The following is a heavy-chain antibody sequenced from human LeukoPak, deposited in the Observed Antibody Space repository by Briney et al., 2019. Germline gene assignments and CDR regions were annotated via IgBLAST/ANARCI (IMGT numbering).Heavy chain of an antibody. Sequence: GGSLRLSCAASGFTFSSYSMNWVRQAPGKGLEWVSYISSSSSTIYYADSVKGRFTISRDNAKNSLYLQMNSLRAEDTAVYYCARVSGSYEFDYWGQGTLVTVSS. CDR3: ARVSGSYEFDY. D-gene: IGHD1-26*01. CDR1: GFTFSSYS. V-gene: IGHV3-48*04. J-gene: IGHJ4*02. CDR2: ISSSSSTI.